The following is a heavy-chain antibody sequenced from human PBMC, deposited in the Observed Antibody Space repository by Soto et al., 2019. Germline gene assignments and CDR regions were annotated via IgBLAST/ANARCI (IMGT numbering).Heavy chain of an antibody. D-gene: IGHD3-10*01. Sequence: ASVKVSCKASGYTFTNYAMHWVRQAPGQRLEWMGWINAGNGNTKYSQKFQGRVTITRDTSASTAYMELSSLRSEDTAVYYCTREGSAPYYYYGMDAWGQGTTVTVSS. V-gene: IGHV1-3*01. J-gene: IGHJ6*02. CDR3: TREGSAPYYYYGMDA. CDR2: INAGNGNT. CDR1: GYTFTNYA.